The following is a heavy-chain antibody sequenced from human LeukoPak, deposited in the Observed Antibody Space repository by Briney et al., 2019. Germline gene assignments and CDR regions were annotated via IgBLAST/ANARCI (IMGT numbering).Heavy chain of an antibody. CDR1: GGSTSSYY. J-gene: IGHJ5*02. V-gene: IGHV4-59*01. Sequence: SETLSLTCTVSGGSTSSYYWSWIRQPPGKGLEWIGYIYYSGSTNYNPSLKSRVTMSVDTSKNQFSLKLSSVTAADTAVYYCASQWYDITMIVVEDGAFDPWGQGTLVTVSS. CDR3: ASQWYDITMIVVEDGAFDP. CDR2: IYYSGST. D-gene: IGHD3-22*01.